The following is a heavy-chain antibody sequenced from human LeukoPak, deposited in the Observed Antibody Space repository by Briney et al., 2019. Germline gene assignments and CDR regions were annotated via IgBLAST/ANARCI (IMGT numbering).Heavy chain of an antibody. D-gene: IGHD3-22*01. Sequence: AGGSLRLSCTASGFTFGDYAMSWVRQAPGKGLEWVGFIRSKAYGGTTEYAASVKVRFPISRDDSKSIAYLKMNSLKTEDTAVYSCTRAQTYYYDSSGSNDYWGQGTLVTVSS. CDR1: GFTFGDYA. J-gene: IGHJ4*02. V-gene: IGHV3-49*04. CDR3: TRAQTYYYDSSGSNDY. CDR2: IRSKAYGGTT.